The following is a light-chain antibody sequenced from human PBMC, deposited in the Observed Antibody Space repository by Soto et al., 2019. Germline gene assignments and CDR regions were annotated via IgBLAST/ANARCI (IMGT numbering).Light chain of an antibody. CDR2: EVS. Sequence: QSVLTQPPSVSGAPGQRVTISCTGSSSNIGAGYDVHWYQQHPGKAPKLMIYEVSKRPSGVPDRFSGSKSGNTASLTVSGLQAEDEADYYCSSYAGSNILYVFGTGTKVTVL. CDR3: SSYAGSNILYV. CDR1: SSNIGAGYD. J-gene: IGLJ1*01. V-gene: IGLV1-40*01.